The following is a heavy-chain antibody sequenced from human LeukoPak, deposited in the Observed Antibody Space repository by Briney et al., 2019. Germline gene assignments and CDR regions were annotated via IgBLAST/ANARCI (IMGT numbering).Heavy chain of an antibody. D-gene: IGHD3-22*01. CDR1: GGSISSYY. CDR2: IYYSGST. V-gene: IGHV4-39*01. J-gene: IGHJ4*02. CDR3: ARQGVYYYDSSGYYDY. Sequence: PSETLSLTCTVSGGSISSYYWGWIRQPPGKGLEWIGSIYYSGSTYYNPSLKSRVTISVDTSKNQFSLKLSSVTAADTAVYYCARQGVYYYDSSGYYDYWGQGTLVTVSS.